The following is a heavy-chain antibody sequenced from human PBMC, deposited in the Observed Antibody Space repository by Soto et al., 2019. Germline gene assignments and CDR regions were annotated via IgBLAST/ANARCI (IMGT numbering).Heavy chain of an antibody. J-gene: IGHJ6*01. CDR2: INHSGIT. Sequence: SETLSLTCAVYGGSFSGDYWNWIRQSPGKGLEWIGEINHSGITNYNPSLKSRATIFVDTSKKQFTLQLTSVTAADTAVYYCARLYVYCIRTSCHVQYAMDVFGEGITVTVSS. CDR3: ARLYVYCIRTSCHVQYAMDV. D-gene: IGHD2-2*01. CDR1: GGSFSGDY. V-gene: IGHV4-34*01.